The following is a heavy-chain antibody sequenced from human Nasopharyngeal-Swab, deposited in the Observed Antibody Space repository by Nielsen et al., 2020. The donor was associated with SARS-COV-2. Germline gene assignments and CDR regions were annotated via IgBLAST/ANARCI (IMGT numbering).Heavy chain of an antibody. CDR1: GYTFTSYY. CDR2: IIPIFGTA. V-gene: IGHV1-69*13. J-gene: IGHJ5*02. D-gene: IGHD6-13*01. Sequence: SVKVSCKASGYTFTSYYMHWVRQAPGQGLEWMGGIIPIFGTANYAQKFQGRVTITADESTSTAYMELSSLRSEDTAVYYCARGGGRYSSSWYEGNWFDPWGQGTLVTVSS. CDR3: ARGGGRYSSSWYEGNWFDP.